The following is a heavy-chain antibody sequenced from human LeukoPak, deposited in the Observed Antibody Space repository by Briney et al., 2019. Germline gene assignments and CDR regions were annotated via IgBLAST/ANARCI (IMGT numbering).Heavy chain of an antibody. CDR3: AKCNLDNCREGFDV. J-gene: IGHJ3*01. CDR2: ISVSSTT. CDR1: GFTFSSYA. V-gene: IGHV3-23*01. Sequence: GGSLRLSCAASGFTFSSYALTWVRQAPGEGLDWVSSISVSSTTYYLDSVKGRFSISRDSSNHALYLQMNSLRAEDTALYYCAKCNLDNCREGFDVWGQGTMVTVSS. D-gene: IGHD1-1*01.